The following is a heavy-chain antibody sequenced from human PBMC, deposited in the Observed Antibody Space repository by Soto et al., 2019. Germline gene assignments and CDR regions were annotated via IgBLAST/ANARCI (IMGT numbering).Heavy chain of an antibody. D-gene: IGHD6-6*01. CDR2: ISTYNGNT. J-gene: IGHJ6*02. CDR1: GYSFITYG. Sequence: QVQLVQSGAEVKKPGASVKVSCKASGYSFITYGISWVRQAPGQGLEWMGWISTYNGNTNYAQKFQGRVTMTTDTSTTTGYMELRSLRSDDKAVYYCARDRPTSSIRARDYYYAMDVWGQGTTVTVSS. V-gene: IGHV1-18*01. CDR3: ARDRPTSSIRARDYYYAMDV.